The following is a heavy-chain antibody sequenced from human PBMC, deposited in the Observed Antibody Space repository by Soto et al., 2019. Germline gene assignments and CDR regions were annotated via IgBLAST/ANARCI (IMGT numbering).Heavy chain of an antibody. CDR2: ISGSGGST. CDR1: GFTFSSYA. J-gene: IGHJ5*02. V-gene: IGHV3-23*01. CDR3: ARGFWGRFSTRNWFDP. D-gene: IGHD7-27*01. Sequence: GGSLRLSCAASGFTFSSYAMSWVRQAPGKGLEWVSAISGSGGSTYYADSVKGRFTISRDNSKNTLYLQMNSLRAEDTAVYYCARGFWGRFSTRNWFDPWGQGTLVTVSS.